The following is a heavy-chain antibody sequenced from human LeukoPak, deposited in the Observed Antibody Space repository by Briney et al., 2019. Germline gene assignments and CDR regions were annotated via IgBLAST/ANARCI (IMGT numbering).Heavy chain of an antibody. CDR3: ARTLQTYYYYYGMDV. J-gene: IGHJ6*02. D-gene: IGHD5-24*01. CDR2: IIPILGIA. Sequence: SVKVSCKASGGTFSSYAISWVRQAPGQGLEWMGRIIPILGIANYAQKFQGRVTITADKSTSTAYMELSSLRSEDTAVYYCARTLQTYYYYYGMDVWGQGTTVTVSS. CDR1: GGTFSSYA. V-gene: IGHV1-69*04.